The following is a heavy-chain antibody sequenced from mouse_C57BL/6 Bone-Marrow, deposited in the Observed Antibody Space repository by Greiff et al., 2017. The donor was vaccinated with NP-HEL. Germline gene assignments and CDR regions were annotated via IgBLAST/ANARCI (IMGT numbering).Heavy chain of an antibody. CDR1: GYTFTSYG. CDR3: ARPYGSSYLFDY. CDR2: IYPRSGNT. Sequence: QVQLKQSGAELARPGASVKLSCKASGYTFTSYGISWVKQRTGQGLEWIGEIYPRSGNTYYNEKFKGKATLTADKSSSTAYMELRSLTSEDSAVYFCARPYGSSYLFDYWGQGTTLTVSS. J-gene: IGHJ2*01. V-gene: IGHV1-81*01. D-gene: IGHD1-1*01.